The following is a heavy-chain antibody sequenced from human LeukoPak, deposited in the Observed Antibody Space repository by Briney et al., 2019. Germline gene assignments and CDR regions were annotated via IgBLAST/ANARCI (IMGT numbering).Heavy chain of an antibody. CDR1: GYTFTSYD. CDR3: ARGGEWAAAGTPLDYYYYYYMDV. V-gene: IGHV1-8*03. CDR2: MNPNSGNT. J-gene: IGHJ6*03. Sequence: ASVKVSCKASGYTFTSYDINWVRQATGQGLEWMGWMNPNSGNTGYAQKFQGRVTITRNTSISTAYMELSSLRSEDTAVYYCARGGEWAAAGTPLDYYYYYYMDVWGKGTTVTVSS. D-gene: IGHD6-13*01.